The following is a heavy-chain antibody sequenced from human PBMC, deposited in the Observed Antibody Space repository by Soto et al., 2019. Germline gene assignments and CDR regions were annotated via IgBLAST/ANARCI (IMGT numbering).Heavy chain of an antibody. CDR2: ISAYNGNT. J-gene: IGHJ6*02. CDR1: GYTFTSYG. V-gene: IGHV1-18*04. Sequence: WASVKVSCKASGYTFTSYGISWVRQAPGQGLEWMGWISAYNGNTNYAQKLQGRVTMTTDTSTSTAYMELRSLRSDDTAVYYCARDPLVGATPLYYYYGMDVWGQGTTVTVPS. D-gene: IGHD1-26*01. CDR3: ARDPLVGATPLYYYYGMDV.